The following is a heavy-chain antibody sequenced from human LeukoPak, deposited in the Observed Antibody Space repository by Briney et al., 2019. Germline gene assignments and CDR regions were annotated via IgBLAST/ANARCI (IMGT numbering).Heavy chain of an antibody. CDR1: GFTVNSCY. CDR3: ARDVRRSGDYYGMDV. Sequence: PGGSLRLSCAASGFTVNSCYMTWVRQARGKGLEWVSVIYSGGSTYYTDSVKGRFTISRDNSKNTLYLQMNSLRVEDTAVYYCARDVRRSGDYYGMDVWGQGTTVTVSS. CDR2: IYSGGST. J-gene: IGHJ6*02. D-gene: IGHD3-3*01. V-gene: IGHV3-66*01.